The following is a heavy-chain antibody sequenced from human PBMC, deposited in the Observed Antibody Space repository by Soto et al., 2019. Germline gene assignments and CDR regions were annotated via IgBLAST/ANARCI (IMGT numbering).Heavy chain of an antibody. D-gene: IGHD3-10*01. CDR2: INAGNGNT. CDR1: GYTITSYA. Sequence: CKASGYTITSYAMRLMRQAPGQRLEGMGWINAGNGNTKYSQKFQGRVNNTRDKSASTVYMELSRLRSGDTAVYYCGRGSGLNLFGPWGQGTLVTVSS. V-gene: IGHV1-3*01. J-gene: IGHJ5*02. CDR3: GRGSGLNLFGP.